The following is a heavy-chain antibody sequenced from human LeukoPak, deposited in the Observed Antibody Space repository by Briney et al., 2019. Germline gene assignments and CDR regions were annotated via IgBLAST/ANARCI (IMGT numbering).Heavy chain of an antibody. Sequence: SETLSLTCTVSGGSISSYYWSWIRQPPGKGLEWIGYIYYGGSTNYNPSLKSRVTISVDTSKNQFSLKLSSVTAADTAVYYCASHTARDTILFDYWGQGTLVTVSS. CDR3: ASHTARDTILFDY. CDR1: GGSISSYY. CDR2: IYYGGST. V-gene: IGHV4-59*01. J-gene: IGHJ4*02. D-gene: IGHD3-3*01.